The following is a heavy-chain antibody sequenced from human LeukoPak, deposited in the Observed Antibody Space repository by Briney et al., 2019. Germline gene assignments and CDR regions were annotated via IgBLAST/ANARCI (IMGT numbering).Heavy chain of an antibody. CDR2: INCGNGKT. Sequence: ASVKVSCKASGYSFNDYAMQWVRQAPGHRLEWMGWINCGNGKTKYSEKFQGRVTITRDQSATTAYMDLNSLRSEDTAVYYCARSIWYNRQYCFDSWGQGTLVTVSS. D-gene: IGHD6-13*01. CDR3: ARSIWYNRQYCFDS. J-gene: IGHJ4*02. V-gene: IGHV1-3*01. CDR1: GYSFNDYA.